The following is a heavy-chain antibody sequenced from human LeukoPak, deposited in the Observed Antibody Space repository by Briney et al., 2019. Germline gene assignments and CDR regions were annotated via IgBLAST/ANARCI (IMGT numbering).Heavy chain of an antibody. V-gene: IGHV3-23*01. D-gene: IGHD2-15*01. CDR3: ARYCSGVSCYSGVDY. CDR2: ISGSGNT. Sequence: GGSLRLSCAASGFTFSNYVMIWVRQAPGKGLEWVSTISGSGNTYYADSVKGRFSISRDNSKNTLFLQMNSLRTEDTALYYCARYCSGVSCYSGVDYWGQGTLVTVSP. J-gene: IGHJ4*02. CDR1: GFTFSNYV.